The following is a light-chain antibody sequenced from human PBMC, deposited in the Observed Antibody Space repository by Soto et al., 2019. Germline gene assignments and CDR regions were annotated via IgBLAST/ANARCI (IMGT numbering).Light chain of an antibody. V-gene: IGLV1-44*01. CDR1: SSNIGGEA. Sequence: QPVLAQPPSASGTPGQRVTISCSGGSSNIGGEAVSLYHQFPGTAPKLLIFDTTQRPSGVPDRFSGSKSGTSASLAISGLQSEDEAEYYCAAWDDSLNSQVFGGGTKLTVL. CDR3: AAWDDSLNSQV. CDR2: DTT. J-gene: IGLJ3*02.